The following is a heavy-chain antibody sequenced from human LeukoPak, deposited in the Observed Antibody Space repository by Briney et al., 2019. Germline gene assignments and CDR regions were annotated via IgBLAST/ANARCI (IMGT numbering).Heavy chain of an antibody. CDR3: ARDLCSSTSCRDAFDI. J-gene: IGHJ3*02. V-gene: IGHV3-11*04. D-gene: IGHD2-2*01. CDR1: GFTFSDYY. Sequence: GGSLRLSCAASGFTFSDYYIGWLRQAPGKGLEWISYISTSGSATFYADSVKGRFTISRDNAKNSLYLQMNSLRAEDTAVYYCARDLCSSTSCRDAFDIWGQGTMVTVSS. CDR2: ISTSGSAT.